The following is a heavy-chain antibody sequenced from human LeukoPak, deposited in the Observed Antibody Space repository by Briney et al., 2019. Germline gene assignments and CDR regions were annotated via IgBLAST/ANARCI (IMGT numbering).Heavy chain of an antibody. V-gene: IGHV3-30-3*01. CDR2: ISYDGSNK. J-gene: IGHJ3*02. CDR3: AKLLGGGYKDAFDI. Sequence: GGSLRPSCAASGFTFSSYAMHWVRQAPGKGLEWVAVISYDGSNKYYADSVKGRFTISRDNSKNTLYLQMNSLRAEDTAVYYCAKLLGGGYKDAFDIWGQGTMVTVSS. CDR1: GFTFSSYA. D-gene: IGHD3-22*01.